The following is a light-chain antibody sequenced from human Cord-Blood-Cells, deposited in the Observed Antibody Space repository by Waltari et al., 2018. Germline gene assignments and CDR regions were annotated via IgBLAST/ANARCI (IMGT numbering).Light chain of an antibody. V-gene: IGKV4-1*01. J-gene: IGKJ1*01. CDR1: QRVLYSSNNKNY. CDR3: QQYYSTPWT. Sequence: DIVMTQSPDSLAVSLGERATINCKSSQRVLYSSNNKNYLAWYQQKQGQPAKLLMYWASTRESGVPDRVSGSGSGTDFTLTISSLQAEDVAVYYCQQYYSTPWTFGQGTKVEIK. CDR2: WAS.